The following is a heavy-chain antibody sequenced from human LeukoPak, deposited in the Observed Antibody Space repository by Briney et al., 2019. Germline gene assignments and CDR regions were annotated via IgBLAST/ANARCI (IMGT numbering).Heavy chain of an antibody. CDR1: GFTFSSYS. CDR3: ARDRGYSYVEHFFDY. Sequence: GGSLRLSCAASGFTFSSYSMNWVCQAPGKRLEWVSSISATSTYIFYADSVKGRFTISRDNAKNSLYLQMDSLGAEDTAVYYCARDRGYSYVEHFFDYWGQGALVTVSS. V-gene: IGHV3-21*01. J-gene: IGHJ4*02. CDR2: ISATSTYI. D-gene: IGHD5-18*01.